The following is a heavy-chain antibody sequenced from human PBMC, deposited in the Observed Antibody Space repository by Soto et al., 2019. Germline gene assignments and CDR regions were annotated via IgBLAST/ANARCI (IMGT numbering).Heavy chain of an antibody. J-gene: IGHJ4*02. V-gene: IGHV1-3*01. D-gene: IGHD5-12*01. CDR2: INAGNGDA. CDR1: GYTFTTYA. Sequence: QVQLVQSGAEVKTPGTSVKVSCKASGYTFTTYAMHWVRQAPGQRLEWMGWINAGNGDAKYSQRFQDRVTFTRDTSASTAYMELSSLRSEHTAVYYCAAVDIGYYWGQGTLVTVSS. CDR3: AAVDIGYY.